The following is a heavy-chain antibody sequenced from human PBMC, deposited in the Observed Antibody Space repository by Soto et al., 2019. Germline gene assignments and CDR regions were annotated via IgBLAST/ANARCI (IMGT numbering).Heavy chain of an antibody. CDR2: ISYDGSKK. Sequence: HPGESLKISCAASGFTFGSYGMHWVRQAPGKGLEWVAGISYDGSKKYYGESVKGRFTISSDNSKNTLYLQMNSLRVEDTAAYYCAKAIENYSTGYYKPFYYFGVDVWGQGTTVTVSS. CDR1: GFTFGSYG. V-gene: IGHV3-30*18. D-gene: IGHD3-22*01. J-gene: IGHJ6*02. CDR3: AKAIENYSTGYYKPFYYFGVDV.